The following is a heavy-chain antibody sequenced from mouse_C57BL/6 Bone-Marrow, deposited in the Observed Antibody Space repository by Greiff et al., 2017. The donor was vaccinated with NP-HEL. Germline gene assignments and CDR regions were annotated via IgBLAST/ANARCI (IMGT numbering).Heavy chain of an antibody. Sequence: QVQLQQPGAELVMPGASVKLSCKASGYTFTSYWMHWVKQRPGQGLEWIGEIDPSDSYTNSNQKFKGKSTLTVDKSASTAYMQLSSLTSEDSAVYYCARCSWAWYFDVWGTGTTVTVSS. CDR2: IDPSDSYT. J-gene: IGHJ1*03. CDR1: GYTFTSYW. CDR3: ARCSWAWYFDV. V-gene: IGHV1-69*01.